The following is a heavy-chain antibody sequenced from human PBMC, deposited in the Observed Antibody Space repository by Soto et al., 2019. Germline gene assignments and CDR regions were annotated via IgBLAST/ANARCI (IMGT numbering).Heavy chain of an antibody. CDR2: IWYDGSNK. J-gene: IGHJ6*02. Sequence: ESGGGVVQPGRSLRLSCAASGFTFSSYGMHWVRQAPGKGLEWVAVIWYDGSNKYYADSVKGRFTISRDNSKNTLYLQMNSLRAEDTAVYYCARTRGHCSSTSCYYYGMDVWGQGTTVTVSS. D-gene: IGHD2-2*01. CDR1: GFTFSSYG. V-gene: IGHV3-33*01. CDR3: ARTRGHCSSTSCYYYGMDV.